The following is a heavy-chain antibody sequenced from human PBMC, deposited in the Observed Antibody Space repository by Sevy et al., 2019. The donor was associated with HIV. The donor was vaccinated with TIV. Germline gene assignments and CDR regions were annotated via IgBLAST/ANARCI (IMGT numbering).Heavy chain of an antibody. V-gene: IGHV3-23*01. J-gene: IGHJ3*02. CDR2: ISGNGENR. D-gene: IGHD3-3*02. CDR3: ARDGRGISAFDI. Sequence: GGSLRLSCAASEFTFSSHAVSWVRQAPGKGLEWVSAISGNGENRHYADSVRGRFTIARDNFKNTPFLQMNSLRAEDTARYYCARDGRGISAFDIWGQGTMVTVSS. CDR1: EFTFSSHA.